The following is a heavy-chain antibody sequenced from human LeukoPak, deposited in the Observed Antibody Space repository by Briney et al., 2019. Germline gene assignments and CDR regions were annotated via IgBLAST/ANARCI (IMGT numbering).Heavy chain of an antibody. V-gene: IGHV3-74*01. CDR2: INTDGSST. D-gene: IGHD3-3*01. CDR3: ARDGTLYDFWSGYYSDYYYYMDV. CDR1: GFTFSSYW. Sequence: GGSLRLSCAASGFTFSSYWMHWVRQAPGKGLVWVSRINTDGSSTSHADSVKGRFTISRDNAKNTLYLQMNSLRAEDTAVYYCARDGTLYDFWSGYYSDYYYYMDVWGKGTTVTVSS. J-gene: IGHJ6*03.